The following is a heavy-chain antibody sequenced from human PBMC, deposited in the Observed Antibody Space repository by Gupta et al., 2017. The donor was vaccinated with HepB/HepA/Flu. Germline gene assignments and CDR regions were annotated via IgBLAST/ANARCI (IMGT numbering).Heavy chain of an antibody. CDR2: INHSGST. J-gene: IGHJ5*02. CDR1: GGSFSGYY. CDR3: ARRIVVPAAAENWFDP. Sequence: QVQLQQWGAGLLKPSETLSLTCAVYGGSFSGYYWSWIRQPPGKGLEWIGEINHSGSTNYNPSLKSRVTISVDTSKNQFSLKLSSVTAADTAVYYCARRIVVPAAAENWFDPWGQGTLVTVSS. D-gene: IGHD2-2*01. V-gene: IGHV4-34*01.